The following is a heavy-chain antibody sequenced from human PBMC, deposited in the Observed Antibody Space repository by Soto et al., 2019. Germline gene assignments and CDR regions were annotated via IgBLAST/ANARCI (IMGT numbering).Heavy chain of an antibody. CDR1: GGSISSSSYY. D-gene: IGHD3-16*02. Sequence: SETLSLTCTVSGGSISSSSYYWGWIRQPPGKGLEWIGSIYYSGSTYYNPSLKSRVTISVDTSKNQFSLKLSSVTAADTAVYYCARPSGTDYVWGSYRPDAFDIWGQGTMVTVSS. J-gene: IGHJ3*02. CDR2: IYYSGST. CDR3: ARPSGTDYVWGSYRPDAFDI. V-gene: IGHV4-39*01.